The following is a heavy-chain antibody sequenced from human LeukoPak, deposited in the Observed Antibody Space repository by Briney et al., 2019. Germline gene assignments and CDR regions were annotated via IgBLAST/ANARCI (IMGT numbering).Heavy chain of an antibody. CDR3: ARDDYGRNLGMDV. D-gene: IGHD4-23*01. J-gene: IGHJ6*02. CDR1: GGSISNYY. Sequence: KTSETLSLTCTVSGGSISNYYWNWIRQPPGKGLEWIGYIHYSGSTNYNSSLKSRVSISVDTSKNQFSLKVRSVTAADTAVYYCARDDYGRNLGMDVWGQGTTVTVSS. V-gene: IGHV4-59*01. CDR2: IHYSGST.